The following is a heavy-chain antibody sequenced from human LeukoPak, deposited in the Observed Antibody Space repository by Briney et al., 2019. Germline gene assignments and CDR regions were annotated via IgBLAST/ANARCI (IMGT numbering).Heavy chain of an antibody. CDR1: GGPFSSFA. CDR2: IIPVIGTP. D-gene: IGHD2-15*01. V-gene: IGHV1-69*11. Sequence: SVKVSCKASGGPFSSFAIDWVRQAPGQGLEWMGRIIPVIGTPDYPQKFQGRVTLTADETTRAAYMGLSSLRSEDTAVYYCTRIYCSNPKCNPNYGMDVWGQGTTVTVSS. J-gene: IGHJ6*02. CDR3: TRIYCSNPKCNPNYGMDV.